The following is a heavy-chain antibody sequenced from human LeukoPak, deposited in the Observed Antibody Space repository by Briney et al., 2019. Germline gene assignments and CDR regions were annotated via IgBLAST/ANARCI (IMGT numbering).Heavy chain of an antibody. CDR2: INAGNGNT. J-gene: IGHJ4*02. V-gene: IGHV1-3*01. CDR1: GYTFTSYA. Sequence: GASVKVSCKASGYTFTSYAMHWVRQAPGQRLEWMGWINAGNGNTKYSQKFQGRVTITRDTSASTAYMELSSLRSEDTAVYYCARAWGYYDSSGSLPPDYWGQGTLVTVSS. D-gene: IGHD3-22*01. CDR3: ARAWGYYDSSGSLPPDY.